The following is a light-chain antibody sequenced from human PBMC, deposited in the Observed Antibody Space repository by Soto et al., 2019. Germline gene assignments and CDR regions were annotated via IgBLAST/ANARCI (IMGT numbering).Light chain of an antibody. Sequence: EIVMTQSPDILSVTPGEGATLSCRASQSVSSNLAWYQQKPGQAPRLLIYGASTRATGVPARFSGSGSGTEFTLTISSLQSEDFAVYYCQQYNNWPWTFGQGTKA. V-gene: IGKV3-15*01. CDR1: QSVSSN. CDR2: GAS. J-gene: IGKJ1*01. CDR3: QQYNNWPWT.